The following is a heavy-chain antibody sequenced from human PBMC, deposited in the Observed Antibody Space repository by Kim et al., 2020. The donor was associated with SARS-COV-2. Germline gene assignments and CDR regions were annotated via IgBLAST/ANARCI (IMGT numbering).Heavy chain of an antibody. CDR3: AHGARGGDCYYNWFDP. CDR1: GFSLSTSGVG. Sequence: SGPTLVNPTQTLTLTCTFSGFSLSTSGVGVGWIRQPPGKALEWLALIYWDDDKRYSPSLKSRLTITKDTSKNQVVLTMTNMDPVDTATYYCAHGARGGDCYYNWFDPWGQGTLVTVSS. V-gene: IGHV2-5*02. CDR2: IYWDDDK. D-gene: IGHD2-21*02. J-gene: IGHJ5*02.